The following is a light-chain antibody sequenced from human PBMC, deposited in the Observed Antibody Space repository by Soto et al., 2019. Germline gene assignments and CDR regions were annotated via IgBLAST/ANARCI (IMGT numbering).Light chain of an antibody. J-gene: IGKJ1*01. CDR2: AAS. CDR1: QSISKN. V-gene: IGKV1-39*01. Sequence: DIQMTQSPSSLSASVGDRVTITCRASQSISKNLNWYQQKSGKAPKLLIHAASSLHSGVPSRFSGSGSGTYFTLTISSLQTEDFATYYCQQSYSTPWTFGQGTKVEI. CDR3: QQSYSTPWT.